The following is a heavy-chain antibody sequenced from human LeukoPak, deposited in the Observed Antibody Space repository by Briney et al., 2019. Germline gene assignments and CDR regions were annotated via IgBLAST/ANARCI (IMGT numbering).Heavy chain of an antibody. CDR3: ARYNRGPDYFDY. Sequence: SDTLSLTCAVSGYSVSSSKWWGWIRQPPGKGLEWIGYIYYSGSFYSNPSLKSRVIMSVDTSKNLFSLNLRSVTALDTAMYFCARYNRGPDYFDYRGQGTLVSVSS. CDR1: GYSVSSSKW. V-gene: IGHV4-28*05. J-gene: IGHJ4*02. CDR2: IYYSGSF. D-gene: IGHD5-24*01.